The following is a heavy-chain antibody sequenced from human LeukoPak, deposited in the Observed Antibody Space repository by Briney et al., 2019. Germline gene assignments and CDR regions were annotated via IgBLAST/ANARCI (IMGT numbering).Heavy chain of an antibody. CDR1: GFIFSRYS. CDR3: ARSLTKIDY. V-gene: IGHV3-48*04. CDR2: IGSSI. D-gene: IGHD1-14*01. Sequence: GGSLRLSCAASGFIFSRYSMNWVRQVPGKGLEWLSYIGSSINYADSVKGRFTVSRDNAKNSLYLQMNSLRAEDTAVYYCARSLTKIDYWGQGTLVTVSS. J-gene: IGHJ4*02.